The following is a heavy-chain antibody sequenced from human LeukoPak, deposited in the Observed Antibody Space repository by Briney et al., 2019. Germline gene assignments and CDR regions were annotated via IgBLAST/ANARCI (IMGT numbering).Heavy chain of an antibody. CDR1: GFTFDDYA. J-gene: IGHJ4*02. CDR3: ARDLEKYQLLSSFDY. V-gene: IGHV3-9*01. D-gene: IGHD2-2*01. Sequence: GGSLRLSCAASGFTFDDYAMHWVRQAPGKGLEWVSSISWNSGTIRYADSVKGRFTISRDNSKNTLYLQMNSLRAEDTAVYYCARDLEKYQLLSSFDYWGQGTLVTVSS. CDR2: ISWNSGTI.